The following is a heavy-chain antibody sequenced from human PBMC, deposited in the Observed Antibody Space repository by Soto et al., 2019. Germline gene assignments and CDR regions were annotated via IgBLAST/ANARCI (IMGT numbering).Heavy chain of an antibody. CDR2: IWPDGSKK. CDR1: GFTFSNYG. D-gene: IGHD2-2*01. CDR3: ARDLMEEPAGFDC. V-gene: IGHV3-33*01. J-gene: IGHJ4*02. Sequence: GGSLRLSCAGSGFTFSNYGMYWVRQAPVKGLEWVAVIWPDGSKKYYVDSVKGRFTISRDNSKNTLYLQMNSLRAEDTSLYYCARDLMEEPAGFDCWGQGALVTVSS.